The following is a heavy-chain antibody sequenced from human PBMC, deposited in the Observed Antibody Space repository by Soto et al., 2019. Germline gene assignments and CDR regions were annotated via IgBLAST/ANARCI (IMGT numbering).Heavy chain of an antibody. V-gene: IGHV6-1*01. CDR1: GDSVSSNSAA. CDR3: NAGLRFLENYYYYGMDV. J-gene: IGHJ6*02. CDR2: TYYRSKWYN. D-gene: IGHD3-3*01. Sequence: QTLSLTCAISGDSVSSNSAAWNWIMQSPSGGVEWLGRTYYRSKWYNDYAVSVKSRITINPDTSKNQFSLQLNSVTPEDTAVYYCNAGLRFLENYYYYGMDVWGQGTTVTVSS.